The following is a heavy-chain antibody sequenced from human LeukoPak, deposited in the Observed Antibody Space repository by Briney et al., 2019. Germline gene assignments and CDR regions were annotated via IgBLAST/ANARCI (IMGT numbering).Heavy chain of an antibody. V-gene: IGHV3-33*01. J-gene: IGHJ5*02. CDR3: ARDKFPTIVGAPIGWFDP. D-gene: IGHD1-26*01. Sequence: GGSLRLSCAASGFTFSSYGMHWVRQAPGKGLEWVAVIWYDGSNKYYADSVKGRFTISRDNSKNTLYLQMNSLRAEDTAVYYCARDKFPTIVGAPIGWFDPWGQGTLVTVSS. CDR1: GFTFSSYG. CDR2: IWYDGSNK.